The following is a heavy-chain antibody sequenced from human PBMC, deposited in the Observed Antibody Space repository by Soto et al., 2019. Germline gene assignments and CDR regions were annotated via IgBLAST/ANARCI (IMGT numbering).Heavy chain of an antibody. D-gene: IGHD3-3*01. V-gene: IGHV4-61*01. J-gene: IGHJ4*02. CDR3: ARDFAHFDS. Sequence: SETLSLTCTVSGGSFKSGSYSWSWIRQPPGKGLEWIGYVYHTGRTSYNPSLKSRVSISMDTSKNQFSLNLDSVTAADTAVYFCARDFAHFDSWGQGTLVTVSS. CDR2: VYHTGRT. CDR1: GGSFKSGSYS.